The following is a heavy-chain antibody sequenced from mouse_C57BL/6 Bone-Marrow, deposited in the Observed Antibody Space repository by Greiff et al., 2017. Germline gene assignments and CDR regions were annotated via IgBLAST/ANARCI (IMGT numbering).Heavy chain of an antibody. CDR1: GYTFTDYY. V-gene: IGHV1-19*01. Sequence: EVQLQQSGPVLVKPGASVKMSCKASGYTFTDYYMNWVKQSHGKSLEWIGVINPYNGGTSYNQKFKGKATLTVDNASSTAYMALNSLTSEDSAVYYCARDITTVVGYAMDYWGQGTSVTVSS. CDR3: ARDITTVVGYAMDY. CDR2: INPYNGGT. J-gene: IGHJ4*01. D-gene: IGHD1-1*01.